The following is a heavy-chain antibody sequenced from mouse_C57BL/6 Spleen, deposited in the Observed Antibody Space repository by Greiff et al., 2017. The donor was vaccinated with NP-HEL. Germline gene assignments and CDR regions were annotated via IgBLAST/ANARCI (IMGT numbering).Heavy chain of an antibody. Sequence: VKLMESGPGLVQPSQSLSITCTVSGFSLTSYGVHWVRQSPGKGLEWLGVIWSGGSTDYNAAFISRLSISKDNSKSQVFFKMNSLQADDTAIYYCARSVTRGGYAMDYWGQGTSVTVSS. CDR3: ARSVTRGGYAMDY. CDR2: IWSGGST. CDR1: GFSLTSYG. D-gene: IGHD2-12*01. V-gene: IGHV2-2*01. J-gene: IGHJ4*01.